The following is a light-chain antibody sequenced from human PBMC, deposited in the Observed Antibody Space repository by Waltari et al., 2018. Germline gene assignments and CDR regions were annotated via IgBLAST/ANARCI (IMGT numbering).Light chain of an antibody. CDR2: DVS. J-gene: IGLJ1*01. CDR1: SSDVGGYNY. V-gene: IGLV2-8*01. CDR3: RSYAGNNGYV. Sequence: QSALTQPPSASGSPGQSVTISCTGTSSDVGGYNYVSWYQQYPGKAPKLMITDVSKRPSGVPDRFSGSKSGNTASLTVSGLQAEDEADYYCRSYAGNNGYVFGSGTRVTVL.